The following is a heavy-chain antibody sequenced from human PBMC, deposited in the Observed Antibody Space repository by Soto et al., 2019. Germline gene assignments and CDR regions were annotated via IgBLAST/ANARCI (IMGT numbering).Heavy chain of an antibody. Sequence: GGSLRLSCAASGFTVSSNYMSWVRQAPGKGLEWVSVIYSSGSTYYADSVKGRFTISRDNSKNTLYLQMNSLRAEDTAVYYCAREYCSGGSCYSFAFDIWGQGTMVTVSS. CDR3: AREYCSGGSCYSFAFDI. CDR2: IYSSGST. CDR1: GFTVSSNY. J-gene: IGHJ3*02. V-gene: IGHV3-53*01. D-gene: IGHD2-15*01.